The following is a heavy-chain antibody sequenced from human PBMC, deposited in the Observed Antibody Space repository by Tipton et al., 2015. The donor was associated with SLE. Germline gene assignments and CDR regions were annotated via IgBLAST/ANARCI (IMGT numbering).Heavy chain of an antibody. D-gene: IGHD5-12*01. V-gene: IGHV4-39*07. CDR1: GGSIHSSGFY. J-gene: IGHJ4*02. CDR3: ARRTSGYAPDY. Sequence: TLSLTCTVSGGSIHSSGFYWGWFRQHPGKGREWIGRMDYSGRNYYTPSLKSQVTISVDTSKNQFSLNLSSVTAADTAFYYCARRTSGYAPDYWGQGTRVTVSS. CDR2: MDYSGRN.